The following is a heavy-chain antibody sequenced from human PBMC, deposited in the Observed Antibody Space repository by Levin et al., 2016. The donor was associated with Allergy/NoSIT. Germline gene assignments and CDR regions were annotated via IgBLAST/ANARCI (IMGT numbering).Heavy chain of an antibody. CDR1: GFIFNKNW. D-gene: IGHD3-16*01. Sequence: GGSLRLSCAASGFIFNKNWMAWVRQAPGKGLEWVANIQDTGEERNYLDSVRGRFTISRDNARNSLYLQMNSLRVDDTAVYYCVRDYRWGGQDYWGRGILVSVSS. CDR3: VRDYRWGGQDY. J-gene: IGHJ4*02. CDR2: IQDTGEER. V-gene: IGHV3-7*03.